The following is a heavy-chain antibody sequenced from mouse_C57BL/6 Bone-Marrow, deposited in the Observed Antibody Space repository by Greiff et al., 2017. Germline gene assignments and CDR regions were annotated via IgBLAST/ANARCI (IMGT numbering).Heavy chain of an antibody. Sequence: QVQLKQPGAELVKPGASVKLSCKSSGYTFTSYWMHWVKQRPGQGLEWIGLIHPNSGSTNYNEKFKSKATLTVDKSSSTAYMQLSSLTAEDSAVYYCAPFPFAYWGQGTLVTVSA. CDR3: APFPFAY. CDR1: GYTFTSYW. V-gene: IGHV1-64*01. J-gene: IGHJ3*01. CDR2: IHPNSGST.